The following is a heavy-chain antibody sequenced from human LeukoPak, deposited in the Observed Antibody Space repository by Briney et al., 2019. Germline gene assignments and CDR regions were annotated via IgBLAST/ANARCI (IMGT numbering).Heavy chain of an antibody. V-gene: IGHV3-23*01. CDR2: ISGSGGST. Sequence: GGSLRLSCAASGFTFSSYAMSWVRQAPGKGLEWVSAISGSGGSTYYTDSVKGRFTISRDNSKNTLYLQMNSLRAEDTAVYYCAKDRIALDGMDVWGQGTTVTVSS. CDR1: GFTFSSYA. D-gene: IGHD2-21*01. J-gene: IGHJ6*02. CDR3: AKDRIALDGMDV.